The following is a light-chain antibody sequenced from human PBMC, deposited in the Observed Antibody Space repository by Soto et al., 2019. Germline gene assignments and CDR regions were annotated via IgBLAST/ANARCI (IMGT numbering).Light chain of an antibody. CDR3: QQYNNWWT. CDR2: AAS. J-gene: IGKJ1*01. Sequence: EIVLTQSPGTLSLSPGERATLSCRASQSVSRNYLVWYQQKPGQAPRLLIYAASTRATGIPARFIGNGSGTEFTLTISSLQSEDFAVYYCQQYNNWWTFGQGTKVDIK. CDR1: QSVSRN. V-gene: IGKV3D-15*01.